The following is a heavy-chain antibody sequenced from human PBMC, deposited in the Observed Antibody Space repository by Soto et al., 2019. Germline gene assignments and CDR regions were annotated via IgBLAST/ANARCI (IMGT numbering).Heavy chain of an antibody. Sequence: GGSLRLSCAASGFACSNYEMNWVRQAPGKGLEWVSYISLSGSTIYYAASVKGRFTISRDDAKNSLYLQMNSLRADDTAVYYCARESFSASPNFFDYWGQGTLVPVSS. V-gene: IGHV3-48*03. J-gene: IGHJ4*02. D-gene: IGHD3-3*02. CDR1: GFACSNYE. CDR2: ISLSGSTI. CDR3: ARESFSASPNFFDY.